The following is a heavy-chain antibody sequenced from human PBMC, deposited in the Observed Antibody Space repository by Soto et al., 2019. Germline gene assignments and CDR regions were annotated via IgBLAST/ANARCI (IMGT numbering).Heavy chain of an antibody. J-gene: IGHJ4*02. V-gene: IGHV5-51*01. Sequence: VESLTLSCQCSGYTFSNFWIGWVRQLPGQGLEWMGIIYPGDQETRYSPSFLGKVTISAETSINTAYLQWSSLEASDSAFYFCATSTRRSRYFDFWGQGDLVTVSS. CDR1: GYTFSNFW. CDR3: ATSTRRSRYFDF. CDR2: IYPGDQET. D-gene: IGHD2-2*01.